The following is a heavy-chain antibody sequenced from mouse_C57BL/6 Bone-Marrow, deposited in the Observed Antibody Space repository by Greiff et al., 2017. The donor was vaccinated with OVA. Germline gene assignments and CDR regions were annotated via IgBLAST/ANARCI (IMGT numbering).Heavy chain of an antibody. Sequence: VQLQQPGAELVMPGASVKLSCKASGYTFTSYWMHWVKQRPGQGLEWIGEIYPSDGYTNYNPKFKGKATLTVDKSSSTVYMQLSSLTSEDSAVYYCARRWDMDYWGQGTSVTVSS. J-gene: IGHJ4*01. CDR1: GYTFTSYW. CDR3: ARRWDMDY. D-gene: IGHD4-1*01. CDR2: IYPSDGYT. V-gene: IGHV1-69*01.